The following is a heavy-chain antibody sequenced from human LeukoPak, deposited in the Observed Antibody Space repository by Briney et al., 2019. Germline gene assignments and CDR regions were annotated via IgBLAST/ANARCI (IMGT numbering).Heavy chain of an antibody. CDR2: INPNSGGT. CDR1: GYTFTGYY. V-gene: IGHV1-2*04. J-gene: IGHJ6*02. CDR3: ARTQSRTVTTLGGYYYYGMDV. D-gene: IGHD4-17*01. Sequence: GASVKVSCKASGYTFTGYYMHWVRQAPGQGLEWMGWINPNSGGTNYAQKFQGWVTMTRGTSISTAYMELSRLRSDDTAVYYCARTQSRTVTTLGGYYYYGMDVWGQGTTVTVSS.